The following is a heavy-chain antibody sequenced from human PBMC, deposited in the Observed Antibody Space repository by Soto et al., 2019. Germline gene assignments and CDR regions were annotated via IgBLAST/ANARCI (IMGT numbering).Heavy chain of an antibody. CDR2: ISYDGSNK. D-gene: IGHD3-22*01. Sequence: GGSLRLSCAASGFTFSSYAMHWVRQAPGKGLEWVAVISYDGSNKYYADSVKGRFTISRDNSKNTLYLQMNSLRAEDTAVYYCARDRAYDSSGFDYWGQGTLVTVSS. V-gene: IGHV3-30-3*01. CDR3: ARDRAYDSSGFDY. J-gene: IGHJ4*02. CDR1: GFTFSSYA.